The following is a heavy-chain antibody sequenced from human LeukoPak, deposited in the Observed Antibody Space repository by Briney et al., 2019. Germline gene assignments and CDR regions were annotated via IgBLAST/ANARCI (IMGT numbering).Heavy chain of an antibody. Sequence: GGSLRLSCLVSGFTFDDNAMHWVRQAPGKGLEWVAVISYDGSNKYYADSVKGRFTISRDNSKNTLYLQMNSLRAEDTAVYYCARGILDAFDIWGQGTMVTVSS. J-gene: IGHJ3*02. CDR3: ARGILDAFDI. CDR1: GFTFDDNA. V-gene: IGHV3-30-3*01. CDR2: ISYDGSNK.